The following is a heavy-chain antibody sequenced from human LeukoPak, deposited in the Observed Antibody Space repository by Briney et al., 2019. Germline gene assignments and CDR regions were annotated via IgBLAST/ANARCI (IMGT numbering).Heavy chain of an antibody. V-gene: IGHV3-66*01. CDR3: ARGAYSSGWAYFDH. CDR2: IYSGGST. J-gene: IGHJ4*02. CDR1: GFTVSSNY. D-gene: IGHD6-19*01. Sequence: PGGSLRLSCAASGFTVSSNYMSWVRQAPGKGLEWGSVIYSGGSTYYADSVKGRFTISRDNSKNTLYLQMNSLRGEDTAVYYCARGAYSSGWAYFDHWGQGTLVTVSS.